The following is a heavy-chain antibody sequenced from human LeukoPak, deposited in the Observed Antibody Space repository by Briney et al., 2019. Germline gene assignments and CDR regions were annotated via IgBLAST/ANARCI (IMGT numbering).Heavy chain of an antibody. CDR2: ISNSGTT. CDR3: AGHLGLARGSNWLDP. Sequence: SETLSLTCTVSVGSIGTHYCSWIRQPPGKGLEWIGYISNSGTTNYNPSLKSRLDMSVDTSKNQFSLKLSSVTAADTAVYYCAGHLGLARGSNWLDPWGQGTLVIVSS. J-gene: IGHJ5*02. D-gene: IGHD3-16*01. CDR1: VGSIGTHY. V-gene: IGHV4-59*08.